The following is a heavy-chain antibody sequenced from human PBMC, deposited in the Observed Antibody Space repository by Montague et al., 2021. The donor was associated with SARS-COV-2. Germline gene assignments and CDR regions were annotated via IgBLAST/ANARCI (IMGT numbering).Heavy chain of an antibody. CDR1: GRSLSTYS. V-gene: IGHV4-34*01. Sequence: SETLSLTCAVHGRSLSTYSWNWIRQHPGKGLEWIGEIHHGGSTNYNPSLKSRVTISADTSKNQFSLKLTSVAAAGTAVYYCARLGDGVVPSPILGVGPYYSYYYMDVWGKGTTVTVSS. J-gene: IGHJ6*03. CDR2: IHHGGST. CDR3: ARLGDGVVPSPILGVGPYYSYYYMDV. D-gene: IGHD3-10*01.